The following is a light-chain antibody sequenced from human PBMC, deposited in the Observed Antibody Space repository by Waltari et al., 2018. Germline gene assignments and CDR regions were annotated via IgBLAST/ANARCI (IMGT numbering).Light chain of an antibody. CDR2: HAS. J-gene: IGKJ1*01. Sequence: ELVLTQSPGTLSLSPGERATLSCRASQSVDKYLAWYQQKPGQAPRLLIYHASIRATGIPDRFSGSGSGTDFSLTISRLEPEDFAVYYCQKYVNLPATFGQGTKVEIK. V-gene: IGKV3-20*01. CDR3: QKYVNLPAT. CDR1: QSVDKY.